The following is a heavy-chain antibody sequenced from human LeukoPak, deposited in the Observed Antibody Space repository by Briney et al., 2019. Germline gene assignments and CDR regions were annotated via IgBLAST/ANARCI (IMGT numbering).Heavy chain of an antibody. CDR2: INTNTGNP. Sequence: ASVKVSCKASGYTFTSYGISWVRQAPGQGLEWMGWINTNTGNPTNAQGFTGRFVFSLDTSVSTAYLQISSLKAEDTAVYYCARGSVLRFLEWLFWSDYGMDVWGQGTTVTVSS. J-gene: IGHJ6*02. V-gene: IGHV7-4-1*02. CDR3: ARGSVLRFLEWLFWSDYGMDV. CDR1: GYTFTSYG. D-gene: IGHD3-3*01.